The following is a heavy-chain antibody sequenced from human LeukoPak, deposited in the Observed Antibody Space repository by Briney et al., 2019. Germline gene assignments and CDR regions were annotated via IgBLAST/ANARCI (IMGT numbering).Heavy chain of an antibody. CDR1: GGSISSYY. Sequence: SETLSLTCTVSGGSISSYYWSWIRQPPGKGLEWIGYIFYSGSTSTNYHPSLKSRVTISVDTSKNQFSLKLNSVTAADTAVYYCARERVTNYGMDVWGQGTTVTVSS. CDR3: ARERVTNYGMDV. V-gene: IGHV4-59*01. CDR2: IFYSGSTST. J-gene: IGHJ6*02. D-gene: IGHD3-3*01.